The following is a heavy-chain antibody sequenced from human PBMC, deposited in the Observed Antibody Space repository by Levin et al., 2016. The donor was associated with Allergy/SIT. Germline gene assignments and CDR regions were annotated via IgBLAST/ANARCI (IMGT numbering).Heavy chain of an antibody. CDR2: ISSSSSYI. CDR1: GFTFSSYS. J-gene: IGHJ6*02. D-gene: IGHD3-16*01. Sequence: GESLKISCAASGFTFSSYSMNWVRQAPGKGLEWVSSISSSSSYIYYADSVKGRFTISRDNAKNSLYLQMNSLRAEDTAVYYCARDGGLRAGYYYGMDVWGRGTTVTVSS. V-gene: IGHV3-21*01. CDR3: ARDGGLRAGYYYGMDV.